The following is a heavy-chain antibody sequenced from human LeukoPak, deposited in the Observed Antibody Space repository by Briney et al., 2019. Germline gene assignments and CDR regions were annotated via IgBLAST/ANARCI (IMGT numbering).Heavy chain of an antibody. CDR1: GFSFSSYA. J-gene: IGHJ6*02. Sequence: GGSLRLSCAASGFSFSSYAMSWVRQAPGKGLEWVSAISGSGGTTNYADSVKGRFTISRDNSKDTLYLQMDSLRAEDTAVYYCAKVGGSMSFYYYYGMDVWGQGTTVTVSS. CDR3: AKVGGSMSFYYYYGMDV. CDR2: ISGSGGTT. D-gene: IGHD6-13*01. V-gene: IGHV3-23*01.